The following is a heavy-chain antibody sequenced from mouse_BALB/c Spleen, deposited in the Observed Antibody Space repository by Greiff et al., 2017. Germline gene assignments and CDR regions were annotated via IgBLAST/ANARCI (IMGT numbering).Heavy chain of an antibody. J-gene: IGHJ2*01. V-gene: IGHV1-54*03. CDR2: INPGSGGT. CDR1: GYAFTNYL. CDR3: ARNYGNLFDY. D-gene: IGHD2-1*01. Sequence: LVESGAELVRPGTSVKVSCKASGYAFTNYLIAWVKQRPGQGLEWIGVINPGSGGTNYNEKFKGKATLTADKSSSTAYMQLSSLTSDDSAVYFCARNYGNLFDYWGQGTTLTVSS.